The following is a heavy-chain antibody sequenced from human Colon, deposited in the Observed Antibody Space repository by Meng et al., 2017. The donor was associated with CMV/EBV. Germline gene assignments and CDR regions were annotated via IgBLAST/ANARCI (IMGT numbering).Heavy chain of an antibody. Sequence: SGFTFGTYAMRWVRQAPGKGLEWVSTISSSGGKTYYADSMKGRFTVSRDNSKNMLYLQMNSLRAEDTALFYCAKTMTTVTNSRNYFDCWGQGALVTVSS. D-gene: IGHD4-11*01. V-gene: IGHV3-23*01. CDR1: GFTFGTYA. CDR2: ISSSGGKT. J-gene: IGHJ4*02. CDR3: AKTMTTVTNSRNYFDC.